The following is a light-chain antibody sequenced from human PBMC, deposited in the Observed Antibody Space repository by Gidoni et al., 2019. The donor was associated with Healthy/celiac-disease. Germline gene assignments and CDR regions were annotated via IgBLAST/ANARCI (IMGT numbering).Light chain of an antibody. CDR3: MQGIHLPFT. CDR2: EVS. J-gene: IGKJ4*01. V-gene: IGKV2-29*02. Sequence: DIVMTQTPLYLSVTHGQPASISCKSSQSLLHSDGKTYLYWYLKKPGQSPQLLIYEVSIRFSGVPHRCSGSGSVTEFTPKIIRVEAEDVWVYYCMQGIHLPFTFGGGTKVEIK. CDR1: QSLLHSDGKTY.